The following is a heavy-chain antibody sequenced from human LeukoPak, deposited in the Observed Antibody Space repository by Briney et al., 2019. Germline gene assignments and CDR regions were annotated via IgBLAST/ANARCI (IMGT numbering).Heavy chain of an antibody. CDR3: ARGTAMAFDI. Sequence: PSETLSLTCAVSGGSFSDYHWSWIRQPAGKGLEWIGRIYTSGSTNYNPSLKSRVTISVDTSKNQFSLKLSSVTAADTAVYYCARGTAMAFDIWGQGTMVTVSS. CDR1: GGSFSDYH. CDR2: IYTSGST. J-gene: IGHJ3*02. V-gene: IGHV4-4*07.